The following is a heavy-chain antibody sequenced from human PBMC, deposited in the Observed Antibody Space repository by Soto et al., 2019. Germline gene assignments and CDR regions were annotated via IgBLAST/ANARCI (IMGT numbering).Heavy chain of an antibody. Sequence: EVQLLDSGGGLVQPGGSLRLSCAAYGFTFNNYAMNWVRQAPGKGLEWVATISGTGGITYYADSVKGRFTISRDNSKNTLYVQMNNLRVEDTAVYYCAKDRLGGNFDYWGQGTQVTVS. CDR2: ISGTGGIT. CDR1: GFTFNNYA. V-gene: IGHV3-23*01. J-gene: IGHJ4*02. CDR3: AKDRLGGNFDY.